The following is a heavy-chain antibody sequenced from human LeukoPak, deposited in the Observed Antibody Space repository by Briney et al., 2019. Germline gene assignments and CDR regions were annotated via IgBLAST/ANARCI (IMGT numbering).Heavy chain of an antibody. Sequence: SETLSLTCSVSGGSISSYYWNWNRQPPGKGLEWIGYIYYSGRTNYSPSLKSRVTISVDTSKNQFSLKLSSVTAADTAVYYCARMVRGVFDYWGQGTLVTVSS. J-gene: IGHJ4*02. CDR2: IYYSGRT. V-gene: IGHV4-59*12. CDR1: GGSISSYY. D-gene: IGHD3-10*01. CDR3: ARMVRGVFDY.